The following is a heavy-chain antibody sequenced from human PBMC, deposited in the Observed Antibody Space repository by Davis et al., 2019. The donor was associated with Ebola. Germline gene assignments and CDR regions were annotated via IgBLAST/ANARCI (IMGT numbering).Heavy chain of an antibody. J-gene: IGHJ6*02. D-gene: IGHD5-18*01. CDR1: GGTISSYD. V-gene: IGHV4-59*12. Sequence: PSETLSLTCTVSGGTISSYDWSWIRQPPGKGLEWIRCIYHTGTTYYNPSLKSRVPSLKSRVTISVDTSKNQFSLKLNSVTAVNTAVYYCVRDLKYSYVDVWGQGTTVTVSS. CDR3: VRDLKYSYVDV. CDR2: IYHTGTT.